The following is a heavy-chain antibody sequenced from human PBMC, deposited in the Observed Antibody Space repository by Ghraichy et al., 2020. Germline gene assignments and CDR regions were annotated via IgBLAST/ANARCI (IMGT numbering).Heavy chain of an antibody. Sequence: ASVKVSCKASGYTFTSYGISWVRQAPGQGLEWMGWISAYNGNTNYAQKLQGRVTMTTDTSTSTAYMELRSLRSDDTAVYYCARGHRYYDFWSGSHLIPDVWGQGTTVTVSS. J-gene: IGHJ6*02. D-gene: IGHD3-3*01. CDR1: GYTFTSYG. CDR2: ISAYNGNT. CDR3: ARGHRYYDFWSGSHLIPDV. V-gene: IGHV1-18*01.